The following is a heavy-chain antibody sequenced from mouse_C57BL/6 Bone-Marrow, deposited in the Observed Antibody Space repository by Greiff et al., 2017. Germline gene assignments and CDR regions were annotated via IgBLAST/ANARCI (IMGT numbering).Heavy chain of an antibody. Sequence: VHLVESGAELAKPGASVKLSCKASGYTFTSYWMHWVKQRPGQGLEWIGYINPSSGYTKYNQKFKDKATLTADKSSSTAYMQLSSLTYEDSAVYYCARNYGSIYYAMDYWGQGTSVTVSS. CDR3: ARNYGSIYYAMDY. D-gene: IGHD1-1*01. V-gene: IGHV1-7*01. J-gene: IGHJ4*01. CDR1: GYTFTSYW. CDR2: INPSSGYT.